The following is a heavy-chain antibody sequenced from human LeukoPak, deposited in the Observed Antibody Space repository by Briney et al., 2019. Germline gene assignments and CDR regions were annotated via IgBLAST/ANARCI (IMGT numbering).Heavy chain of an antibody. J-gene: IGHJ4*02. CDR2: INHSGST. D-gene: IGHD6-19*01. CDR3: ARGGRGWSTGFDY. Sequence: PSETLSLTCAVYGGSFSGYYWSWIRQPPGKGMEWIGEINHSGSTNYNPSLKSRVTISVDTSKNQFSLKLSSVTAADTAVYYCARGGRGWSTGFDYWGQGTLVTVSS. CDR1: GGSFSGYY. V-gene: IGHV4-34*01.